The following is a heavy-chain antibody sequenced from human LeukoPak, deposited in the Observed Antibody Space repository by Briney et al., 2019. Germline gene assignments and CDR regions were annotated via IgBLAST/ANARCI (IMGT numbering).Heavy chain of an antibody. J-gene: IGHJ3*02. CDR3: AVYSSGWYNTFDI. D-gene: IGHD6-19*01. CDR1: GFTFDNYW. V-gene: IGHV3-7*01. Sequence: GGSLRLSCEASGFTFDNYWMSWVRQAPGKGLEWVANIKQDGSEKYYVDSVKGRFTISRDNAKNSLFLQMNSLGAEDTAVYYCAVYSSGWYNTFDIWGQATMVTVSS. CDR2: IKQDGSEK.